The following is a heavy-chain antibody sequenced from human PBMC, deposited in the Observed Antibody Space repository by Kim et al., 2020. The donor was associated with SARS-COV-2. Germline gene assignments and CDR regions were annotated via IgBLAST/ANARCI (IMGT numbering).Heavy chain of an antibody. CDR3: AREGDPGYYYGMDV. J-gene: IGHJ6*02. V-gene: IGHV3-21*01. D-gene: IGHD3-16*01. Sequence: ADSVKGRFTISRDNAKNSLYLQMNSLRAEDTAVYYCAREGDPGYYYGMDVWGQGTTVTVSS.